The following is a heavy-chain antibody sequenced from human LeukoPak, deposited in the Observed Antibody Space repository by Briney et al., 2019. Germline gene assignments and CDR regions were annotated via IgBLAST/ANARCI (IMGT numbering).Heavy chain of an antibody. V-gene: IGHV3-11*01. CDR3: ARVGALAVAGFDY. CDR1: GFTFSDYY. Sequence: GGSLRLSCAASGFTFSDYYMSWIRQAPGKGRELVSYISSSGSTIYYADSVKGRFTISRDNAKNSLYLQMNSLRAEDTAVYYCARVGALAVAGFDYWGQGTLVTVSS. D-gene: IGHD6-19*01. CDR2: ISSSGSTI. J-gene: IGHJ4*02.